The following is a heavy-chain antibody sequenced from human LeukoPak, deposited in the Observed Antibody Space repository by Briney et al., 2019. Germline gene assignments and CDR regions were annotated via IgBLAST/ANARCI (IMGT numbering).Heavy chain of an antibody. V-gene: IGHV3-66*01. CDR3: VRDDGVAPYDY. J-gene: IGHJ4*02. CDR1: GFTVSSRY. CDR2: IFVDGST. Sequence: SGGSLRLSCAASGFTVSSRYMCWVRQAPGKGLEWVSVIFVDGSTSYIDSVRGRFTISRDNSKNTVYLQMNSLRVEDTAVYYCVRDDGVAPYDYWGQGTLVTVSS. D-gene: IGHD3-10*01.